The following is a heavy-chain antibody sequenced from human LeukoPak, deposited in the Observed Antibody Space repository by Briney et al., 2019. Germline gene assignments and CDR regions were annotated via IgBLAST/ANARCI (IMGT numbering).Heavy chain of an antibody. J-gene: IGHJ4*02. D-gene: IGHD3-16*02. CDR2: IYHTGNT. CDR3: ARQRRVYDYVWGSYRQSGFDY. V-gene: IGHV4-30-2*01. Sequence: SETLSLTCALSGGSISSGGYSWSWIRQPPGKGLEWIGYIYHTGNTYYNPSLKSRVTISVDRSRNQFSLKLSSVTAADTAMYYCARQRRVYDYVWGSYRQSGFDYWGQGTLVTVSS. CDR1: GGSISSGGYS.